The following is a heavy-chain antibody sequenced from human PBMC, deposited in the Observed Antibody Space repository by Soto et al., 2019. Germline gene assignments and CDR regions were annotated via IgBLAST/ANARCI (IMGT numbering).Heavy chain of an antibody. D-gene: IGHD2-15*01. CDR1: GFTFSDAW. CDR3: AKEGGGSFVDAFDI. CDR2: IKQDGSVK. Sequence: GGSLRLSCAASGFTFSDAWMNWVRQAPGKGLEWVANIKQDGSVKYYVDSVKGRFTISRDNSKNTLYLQMNSLRAEDTAVYYCAKEGGGSFVDAFDIWGQGTMVTVSS. V-gene: IGHV3-7*03. J-gene: IGHJ3*02.